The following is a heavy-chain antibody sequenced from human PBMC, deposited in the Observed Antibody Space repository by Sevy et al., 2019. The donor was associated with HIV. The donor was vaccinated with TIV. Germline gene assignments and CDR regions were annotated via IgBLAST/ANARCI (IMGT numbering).Heavy chain of an antibody. D-gene: IGHD3-16*01. J-gene: IGHJ4*02. Sequence: GGSLRLSCAGSGFSITSYWMHWVRQAPGKGLVWVSLMNEDGSVTNHADSVRGRFTISRDNAKKTLYLQMNSLRVEDTAVYYCVKDFGGPTDYWGQGTLVTVSS. CDR2: MNEDGSVT. V-gene: IGHV3-74*01. CDR1: GFSITSYW. CDR3: VKDFGGPTDY.